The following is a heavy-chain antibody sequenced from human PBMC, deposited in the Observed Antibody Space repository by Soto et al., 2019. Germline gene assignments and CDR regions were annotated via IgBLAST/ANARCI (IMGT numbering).Heavy chain of an antibody. J-gene: IGHJ4*02. CDR1: GFSLTTGGVG. CDR2: IYWDDDK. V-gene: IGHV2-5*02. Sequence: QITLKESGPTLVKSTQNLTLTCTFSGFSLTTGGVGVAWIRQPPRKALEWLAVIYWDDDKRYSPSLKSRLTITKDTSKNHVALTMTNMDPLDTATYYCAHRLGIRNDYWGQGALVIVSS. D-gene: IGHD1-26*01. CDR3: AHRLGIRNDY.